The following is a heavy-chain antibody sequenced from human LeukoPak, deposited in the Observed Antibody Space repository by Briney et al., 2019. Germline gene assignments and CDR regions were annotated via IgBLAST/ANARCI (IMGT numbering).Heavy chain of an antibody. V-gene: IGHV3-7*01. Sequence: PGGSLRLSCAASGFTFSSYWMSWVRQAPGKGLEWVANIKQDGSEKYYVDSVKGRFTISRDNAKNSLYLQMNSLRAEDTAVYYCATPRGYSSGWYPSYYFDYWGQGTLVTVSS. CDR1: GFTFSSYW. CDR3: ATPRGYSSGWYPSYYFDY. D-gene: IGHD6-19*01. J-gene: IGHJ4*02. CDR2: IKQDGSEK.